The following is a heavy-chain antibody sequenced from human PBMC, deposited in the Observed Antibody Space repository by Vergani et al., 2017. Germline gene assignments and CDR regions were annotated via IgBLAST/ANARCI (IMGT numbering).Heavy chain of an antibody. Sequence: EVQLVESGGGLVQPGGSLRLSCAASVFTFSSYSMNWVRQAPGKGLEWVSYISSSSSTIYYADSVKGRFTISRDNAKNSLYLQMNSLRADDTAVYYCARDSSGWYRYWGQGTLVTVSS. CDR1: VFTFSSYS. D-gene: IGHD6-19*01. J-gene: IGHJ4*02. CDR3: ARDSSGWYRY. CDR2: ISSSSSTI. V-gene: IGHV3-48*04.